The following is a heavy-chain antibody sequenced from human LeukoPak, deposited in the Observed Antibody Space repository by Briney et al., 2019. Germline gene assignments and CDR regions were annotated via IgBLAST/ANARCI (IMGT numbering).Heavy chain of an antibody. CDR1: GGSISSYY. CDR2: IYTSGST. J-gene: IGHJ4*02. Sequence: SETLSLTCTVSGGSISSYYWSWIRQPPGEGLEWIGYIYTSGSTNYNPSLKSRVTISVDTSKNQFSLKLSSVTAADTAVYYCASLTIFSGLYYFDYWGQGTLVTVSS. D-gene: IGHD3-3*01. V-gene: IGHV4-4*09. CDR3: ASLTIFSGLYYFDY.